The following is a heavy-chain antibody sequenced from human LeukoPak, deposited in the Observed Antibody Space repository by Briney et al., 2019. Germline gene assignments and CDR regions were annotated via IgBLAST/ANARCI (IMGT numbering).Heavy chain of an antibody. V-gene: IGHV4-34*01. D-gene: IGHD6-13*01. Sequence: PSETLSLTCAVYGGSFSGYYWSWIRQPPGKGLEWIGEINHSGSTNYNPSLKSRVTISVDTSKNQFSLKLSSVTAADTAVYYCARAGYSSSWPTEYYFDYWGQGTLVTVSS. CDR3: ARAGYSSSWPTEYYFDY. CDR2: INHSGST. CDR1: GGSFSGYY. J-gene: IGHJ4*02.